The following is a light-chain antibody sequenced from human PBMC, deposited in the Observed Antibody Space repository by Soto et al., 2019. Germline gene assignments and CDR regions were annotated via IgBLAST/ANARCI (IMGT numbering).Light chain of an antibody. J-gene: IGLJ1*01. Sequence: QSVLTQPASVSGSPRQSITISCTGTNSDVGSYNLVSWFQPHPGKAPKLVIYEVTKRPSGVSDRFSGSKSGNTASLTISGLQAEDEADYYCSSYTSSSTVFGTGTKGTVL. CDR1: NSDVGSYNL. V-gene: IGLV2-14*02. CDR2: EVT. CDR3: SSYTSSSTV.